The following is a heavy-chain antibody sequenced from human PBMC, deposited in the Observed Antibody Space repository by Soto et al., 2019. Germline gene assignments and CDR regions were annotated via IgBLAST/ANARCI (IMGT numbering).Heavy chain of an antibody. V-gene: IGHV3-15*07. Sequence: EVQLVESGGGLVKPGGSLRLSCAASGFTFSNAWMNWVRQAPGKGLEWVGRIKSKTDGGTTDYAAPVKGRFTISRDDSKNTLYLQMNSLKTEDTAVYYCTTDPEITMVRGVMGYYYGMDVWGQGTTVTVSS. J-gene: IGHJ6*02. CDR3: TTDPEITMVRGVMGYYYGMDV. CDR1: GFTFSNAW. CDR2: IKSKTDGGTT. D-gene: IGHD3-10*01.